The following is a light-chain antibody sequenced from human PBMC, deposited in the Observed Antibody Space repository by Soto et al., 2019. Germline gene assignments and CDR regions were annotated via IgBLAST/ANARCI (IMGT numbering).Light chain of an antibody. CDR2: AAS. J-gene: IGKJ2*01. CDR3: QQSYSTPRT. V-gene: IGKV1-39*01. CDR1: QSISSF. Sequence: DIQMTQSPSSLSASVGDRVTIACRASQSISSFLSWYQQKPGKAPKLLIYAASSLQSGVPSRFSGSGSGSGFTLTISSLQPEDFATYFCQQSYSTPRTFGQGTKLEIK.